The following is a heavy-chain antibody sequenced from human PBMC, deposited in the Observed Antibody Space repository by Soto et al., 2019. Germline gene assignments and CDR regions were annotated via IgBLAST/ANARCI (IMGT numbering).Heavy chain of an antibody. Sequence: QLQLQESGPGLVKPSETLSLTCTVSGGSISSSSYYWGWIRQPPGKGLEWIGSIYYSGSTYYNPSLKSRVTISVDTSKNQFSLKLSSVTAADTAVYYCARYPYRDYVYYYYYMDVWGKGTTVTVSS. D-gene: IGHD4-17*01. CDR2: IYYSGST. CDR3: ARYPYRDYVYYYYYMDV. CDR1: GGSISSSSYY. V-gene: IGHV4-39*01. J-gene: IGHJ6*03.